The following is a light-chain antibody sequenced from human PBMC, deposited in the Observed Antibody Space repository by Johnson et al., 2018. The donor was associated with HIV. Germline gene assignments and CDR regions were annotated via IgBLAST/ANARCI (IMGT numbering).Light chain of an antibody. V-gene: IGLV1-51*01. CDR1: KLGDKY. CDR2: DNN. CDR3: GIWDSSLSAYV. J-gene: IGLJ1*01. Sequence: QPVLTQPPSVSVYPGQTASITCSGDKLGDKYACWYQQLPGTAPQLLIYDNNKRPSGIPDRFSGSRSGPSATMGITGLQTGDEADYCCGIWDSSLSAYVFGTGTKVTVL.